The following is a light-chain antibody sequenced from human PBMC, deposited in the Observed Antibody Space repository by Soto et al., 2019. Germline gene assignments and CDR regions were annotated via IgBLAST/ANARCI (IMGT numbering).Light chain of an antibody. J-gene: IGLJ1*01. CDR2: EVR. CDR3: SSYTSDWGV. CDR1: SSDVGGYDF. V-gene: IGLV2-14*01. Sequence: QPASVCGSPGQSITISCTGTSSDVGGYDFVSWYQHHPGKAPKLIIYEVRTRPSGISDRFSGSKSGNTASLTISGLQAEDEADYYCSSYTSDWGVFGTGTKLTVL.